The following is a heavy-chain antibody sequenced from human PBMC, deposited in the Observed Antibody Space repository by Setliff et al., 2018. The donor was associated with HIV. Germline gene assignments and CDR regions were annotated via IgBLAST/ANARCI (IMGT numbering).Heavy chain of an antibody. CDR1: GYPISSGYY. V-gene: IGHV4-31*11. D-gene: IGHD3-3*01. CDR2: IYYSGST. CDR3: ARKVTIFGVVIIYYYMDV. J-gene: IGHJ6*03. Sequence: SETLSLTCAVSGYPISSGYYWSWIRQHPGKGLEWIGYIYYSGSTYYNPSLKSRVTISVDTSKNQFSLKLSSVTAADTAVYYCARKVTIFGVVIIYYYMDVWGKGTTVTVSS.